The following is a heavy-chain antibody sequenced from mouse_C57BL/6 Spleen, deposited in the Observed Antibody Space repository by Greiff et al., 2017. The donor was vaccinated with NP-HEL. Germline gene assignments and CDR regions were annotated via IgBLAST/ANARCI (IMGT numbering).Heavy chain of an antibody. CDR1: GYTFTSYW. CDR2: IDPSDSYT. Sequence: QVQLKQPGAELVKPGASVKLSCKASGYTFTSYWMQWVKQRPGQGLEWIGEIDPSDSYTNYNQKFKGKATLTVDTSSSTAYMQLSSLTSEDSAVYYCAARPDYWGQGTTLTVSS. V-gene: IGHV1-50*01. CDR3: AARPDY. J-gene: IGHJ2*01.